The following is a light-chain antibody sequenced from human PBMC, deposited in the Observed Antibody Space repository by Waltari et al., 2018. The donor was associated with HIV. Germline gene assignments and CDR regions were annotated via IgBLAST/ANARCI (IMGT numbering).Light chain of an antibody. CDR3: SSYTSSSSLV. CDR1: SSDVGGYNY. J-gene: IGLJ2*01. V-gene: IGLV2-14*01. Sequence: QSALTQPASVSGSPGQSITISCTGTSSDVGGYNYVSWYQQPPGKAPKLMMYDVSNRPSGVSTLFARSKFGNTASLTISGLQAEDEGDYYCSSYTSSSSLVCGGGTKLPVL. CDR2: DVS.